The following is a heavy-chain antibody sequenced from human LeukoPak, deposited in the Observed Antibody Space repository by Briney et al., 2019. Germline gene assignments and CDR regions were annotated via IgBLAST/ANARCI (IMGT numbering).Heavy chain of an antibody. Sequence: SETLSLTCIVSGGSISNYYWSWIRQPAGKGLEWIGRIYTSGSTNYNPSLKSRVTMSVDTSKNQFSLKLSSVTAADTAVYYCARVKGVVPAARGINILNWFDPWGQGTLVTVSS. CDR2: IYTSGST. J-gene: IGHJ5*02. D-gene: IGHD2-2*01. CDR3: ARVKGVVPAARGINILNWFDP. V-gene: IGHV4-4*07. CDR1: GGSISNYY.